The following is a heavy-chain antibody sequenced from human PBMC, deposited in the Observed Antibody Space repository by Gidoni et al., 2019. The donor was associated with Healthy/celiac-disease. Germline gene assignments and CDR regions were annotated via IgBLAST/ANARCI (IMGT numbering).Heavy chain of an antibody. CDR2: MNPNSGNT. CDR3: AREAGYSSGWGFDP. Sequence: QVQLVQSGAEVTKPGASVKVSCKASGYTFTSYDIHWVRQATGQGLEWMGWMNPNSGNTGYAQKVQGRVTMTRNTYISTADMELSSLRSEDTAVYYCAREAGYSSGWGFDPWGQGTLVTVSS. J-gene: IGHJ5*02. V-gene: IGHV1-8*01. D-gene: IGHD6-19*01. CDR1: GYTFTSYD.